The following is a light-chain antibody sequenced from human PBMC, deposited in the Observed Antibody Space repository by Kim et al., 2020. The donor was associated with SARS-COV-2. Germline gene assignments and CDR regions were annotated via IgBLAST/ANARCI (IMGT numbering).Light chain of an antibody. V-gene: IGKV1-39*01. CDR3: QQSYSTPGT. CDR2: AAS. J-gene: IGKJ1*01. Sequence: ASVGDRVTITCRASQSISSYLNWYQQKPGKAPKLLIYAASSLQSGVPSRFSGCGSGTDFTLTISSLQPEDFATYYCQQSYSTPGTFGQGTKVDIK. CDR1: QSISSY.